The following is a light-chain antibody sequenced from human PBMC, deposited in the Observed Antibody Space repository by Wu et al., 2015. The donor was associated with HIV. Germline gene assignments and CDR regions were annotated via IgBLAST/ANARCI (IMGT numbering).Light chain of an antibody. CDR2: KAS. CDR3: QKYNTAPWT. Sequence: DIQMTQSPSTLSAFVGDRVTITCRASQSISSWLAWYQQKPGKAPKLLIYKASSLESGVPSRFSGSGSGTDFTLTISSLQPEDVATYYCQKYNTAPWTFGQGTKVEMK. CDR1: QSISSW. V-gene: IGKV1-5*03. J-gene: IGKJ1*01.